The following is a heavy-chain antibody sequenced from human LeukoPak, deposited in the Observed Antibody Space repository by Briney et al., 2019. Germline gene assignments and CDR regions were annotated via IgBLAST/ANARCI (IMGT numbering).Heavy chain of an antibody. J-gene: IGHJ3*02. CDR3: ARAIAVAGTDAFDI. D-gene: IGHD6-19*01. V-gene: IGHV3-74*01. Sequence: PGGSLRLSCAASGFTFSSYWMHWVRQAPGKGLVWVSRINSDGSSTSCADSVKGRFTISRDNAKNTLYLQMNSLRAEDTAVYYCARAIAVAGTDAFDIWGQGTMVTVSS. CDR1: GFTFSSYW. CDR2: INSDGSST.